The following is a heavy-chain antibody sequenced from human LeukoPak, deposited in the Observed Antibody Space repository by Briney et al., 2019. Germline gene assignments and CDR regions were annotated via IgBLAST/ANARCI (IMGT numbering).Heavy chain of an antibody. V-gene: IGHV3-30*02. D-gene: IGHD3-3*01. CDR1: GFTFSNYA. J-gene: IGHJ6*03. CDR2: IRYDGSNK. CDR3: ARGQYYDFWSGPFTYMDV. Sequence: PGGSLRLSCAASGFTFSNYAMHWVRQAPGKGLEWVAFIRYDGSNKYYADSVKGRFTISKDNAKNSLYLQMNSLRAEDTAVYYCARGQYYDFWSGPFTYMDVWGKGTTVTVSS.